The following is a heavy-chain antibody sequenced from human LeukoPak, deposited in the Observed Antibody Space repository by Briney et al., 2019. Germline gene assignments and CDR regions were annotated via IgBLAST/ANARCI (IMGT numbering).Heavy chain of an antibody. Sequence: GEPLKISCQVSGYTFTSSWIGWLRQMPGKGLEWMGIIYPADSDAKYSPSFQGQVSISVDKSINAAYLQWKYLKASDTAMYYCARLDGPGYGDKYFDYWGQGALVTVSS. D-gene: IGHD4-17*01. J-gene: IGHJ4*02. CDR1: GYTFTSSW. CDR2: IYPADSDA. V-gene: IGHV5-51*01. CDR3: ARLDGPGYGDKYFDY.